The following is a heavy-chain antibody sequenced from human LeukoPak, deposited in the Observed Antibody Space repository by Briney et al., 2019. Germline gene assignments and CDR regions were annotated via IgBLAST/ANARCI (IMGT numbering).Heavy chain of an antibody. CDR3: ARDRAANY. Sequence: ASVKVSCKASGGTFSSYAISWVRQAPGQGLEWMGGIIPIFGTANYAQKLQGRVTMTTDTSTSTAYMELRSLRSDDTAVYYCARDRAANYWGQGTLVTVSS. D-gene: IGHD6-13*01. CDR2: IIPIFGTA. CDR1: GGTFSSYA. V-gene: IGHV1-69*05. J-gene: IGHJ4*02.